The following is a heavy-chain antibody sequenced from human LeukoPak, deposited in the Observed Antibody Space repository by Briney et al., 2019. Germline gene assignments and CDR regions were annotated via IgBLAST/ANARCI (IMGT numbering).Heavy chain of an antibody. CDR3: ARGSDITMIVDVGFDP. CDR1: GYTFTGYY. V-gene: IGHV1-2*02. J-gene: IGHJ5*02. CDR2: INPNSGGT. Sequence: VASVKVSCKASGYTFTGYYMHWVRQAPGQGLEWMGWINPNSGGTNYAQKFQGRVTMTRDTSISTAYMELSRLRSDDTAVYYCARGSDITMIVDVGFDPWGQGTLVTVSS. D-gene: IGHD3-22*01.